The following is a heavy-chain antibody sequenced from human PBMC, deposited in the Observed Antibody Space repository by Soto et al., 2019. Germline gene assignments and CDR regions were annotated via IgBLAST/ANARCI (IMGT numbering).Heavy chain of an antibody. V-gene: IGHV3-30*18. Sequence: QVQLVESGGGVVQPGRSLRLSCAASGFTFSSYGMHWVRQAPGKGLYWVAVISYDGSNKYYAESVKGPFTIFRDNSKNTMYLQMNSLRAEDTAVYYCANDYYDSSGYPLGGGYWGQGTLVTVSS. CDR2: ISYDGSNK. CDR3: ANDYYDSSGYPLGGGY. J-gene: IGHJ4*02. CDR1: GFTFSSYG. D-gene: IGHD3-22*01.